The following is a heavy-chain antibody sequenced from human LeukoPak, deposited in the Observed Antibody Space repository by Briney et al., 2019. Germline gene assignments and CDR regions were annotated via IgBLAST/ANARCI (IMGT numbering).Heavy chain of an antibody. V-gene: IGHV1-69*06. CDR1: GGTFSSYA. Sequence: GASVKVSCKASGGTFSSYAISWVRQAPGQGLEWMGGIIPIFGTANYAQKFQGRVTITADKSTSTAYMELSSLRSEDTAVYYCARELSDSNYEARTEDYYYYYYMDVWGKGTTVTVSS. J-gene: IGHJ6*03. D-gene: IGHD4-11*01. CDR3: ARELSDSNYEARTEDYYYYYYMDV. CDR2: IIPIFGTA.